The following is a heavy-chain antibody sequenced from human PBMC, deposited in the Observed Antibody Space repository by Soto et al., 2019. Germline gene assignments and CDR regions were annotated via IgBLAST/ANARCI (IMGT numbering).Heavy chain of an antibody. CDR2: ISGSGGST. D-gene: IGHD3-3*01. J-gene: IGHJ2*01. CDR1: GFTFSSYA. Sequence: GGALGLSCAASGFTFSSYAMSWVRQAPGKGLEGVSTISGSGGSTYYADSVKGRFTISRDNSKNTLYLQMNSLRAEDTALYYCAKDASSGITSFDLWGRGTLVTVSS. CDR3: AKDASSGITSFDL. V-gene: IGHV3-23*01.